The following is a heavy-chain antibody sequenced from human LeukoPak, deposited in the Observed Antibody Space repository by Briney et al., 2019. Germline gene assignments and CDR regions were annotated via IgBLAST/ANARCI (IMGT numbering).Heavy chain of an antibody. CDR2: ISSSGSTI. CDR1: GFSFSNFY. Sequence: PGGSLRLSCAASGFSFSNFYMSWIRQAPGKGLEWVSYISSSGSTIYYADSVKGRFTISRDNAKNSLYLQMNSLRAEDTAVYYCARVYSSSNDYWGQGTLVTVSS. V-gene: IGHV3-11*01. CDR3: ARVYSSSNDY. J-gene: IGHJ4*02. D-gene: IGHD6-6*01.